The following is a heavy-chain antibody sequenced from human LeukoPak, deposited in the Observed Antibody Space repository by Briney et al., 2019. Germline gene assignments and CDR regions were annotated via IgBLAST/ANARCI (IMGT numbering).Heavy chain of an antibody. CDR3: ARQSGGGSSSWSPFNY. V-gene: IGHV5-51*01. CDR2: IYPADSDI. J-gene: IGHJ4*02. Sequence: GESLKISCKGSGYSINNYWIGWVRQMPGKGLEWMGIIYPADSDIRYSPSFQGQVTISADKSISTAYLQWSSLKASDTAMYYCARQSGGGSSSWSPFNYWGQGTLVTVSS. D-gene: IGHD6-13*01. CDR1: GYSINNYW.